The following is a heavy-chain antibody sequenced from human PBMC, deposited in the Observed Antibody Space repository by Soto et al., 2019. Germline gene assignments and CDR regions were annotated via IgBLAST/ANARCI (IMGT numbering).Heavy chain of an antibody. J-gene: IGHJ5*02. Sequence: QVQLQESGPGLVKPSQTLSLTCTVSGGSISSGGYSWSWIRQHPGKGLEWIGYIYYRGSTYSNPSLRSRVTIAVDTPKNQCSLKLSSVTAADTAVYYCARSVFPWGQGTLGAVSS. CDR3: ARSVFP. CDR1: GGSISSGGYS. V-gene: IGHV4-31*03. CDR2: IYYRGST.